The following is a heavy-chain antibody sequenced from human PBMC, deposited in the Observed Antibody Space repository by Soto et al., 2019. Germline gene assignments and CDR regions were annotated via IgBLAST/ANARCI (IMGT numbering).Heavy chain of an antibody. V-gene: IGHV1-46*01. CDR3: ARAMITVTLVPLGKSYYGMDV. J-gene: IGHJ6*02. Sequence: ASVKVSCKASGYTFTSYYMHWVRQAPGQGLEWMGVINPSGGSISYAQKFQGRVTMTRDTSTSTVYMELSSLRSEDTAIYYCARAMITVTLVPLGKSYYGMDVWGQGTTVTVSS. D-gene: IGHD3-16*01. CDR1: GYTFTSYY. CDR2: INPSGGSI.